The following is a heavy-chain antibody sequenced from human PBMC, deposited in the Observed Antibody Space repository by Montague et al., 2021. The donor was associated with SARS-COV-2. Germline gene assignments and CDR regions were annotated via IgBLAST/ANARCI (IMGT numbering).Heavy chain of an antibody. Sequence: SDTLSLTRTVSGGSISGYYWSWIRQPPGKGLEWIGYIYYSGSTKXNPFLESRVTVSADRSKNQVSLKLSSVTAADTAVYYCARLLRSCTNGVCRTYYYYAMDVWGQGTTVTVSS. CDR1: GGSISGYY. D-gene: IGHD2-8*01. J-gene: IGHJ6*02. CDR3: ARLLRSCTNGVCRTYYYYAMDV. V-gene: IGHV4-59*07. CDR2: IYYSGST.